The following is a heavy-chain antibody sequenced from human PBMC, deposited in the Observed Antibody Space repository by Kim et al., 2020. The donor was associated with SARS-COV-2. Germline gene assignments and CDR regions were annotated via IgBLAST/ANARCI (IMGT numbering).Heavy chain of an antibody. CDR2: VFATGKT. D-gene: IGHD1-26*01. J-gene: IGHJ4*02. CDR1: GDSISSSSFY. CDR3: ARYRVQWELSHYFDY. Sequence: SETLSLTCTVSGDSISSSSFYWDWIRQPPGRGLEWIGSVFATGKTFYNSTRTSRVTVSVDTSKNQFSLKLRSVTAADTAVYYCARYRVQWELSHYFDYWGQGILVTVSS. V-gene: IGHV4-39*01.